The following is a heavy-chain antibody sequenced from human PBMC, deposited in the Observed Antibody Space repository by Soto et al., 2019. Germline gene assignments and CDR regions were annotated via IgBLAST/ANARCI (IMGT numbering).Heavy chain of an antibody. V-gene: IGHV1-3*01. CDR2: INAGXGNT. Sequence: GXSVKVSCKASGFTFTSYAMHWVRQAPGQRLEWMGXINAGXGNTKYSKKFQXXVTITRDXXASTAYMELSSLRYEETAMYYCVRGMDRNSAGFWGLGTMVTSPQ. D-gene: IGHD2-2*03. J-gene: IGHJ4*02. CDR3: VRGMDRNSAGF. CDR1: GFTFTSYA.